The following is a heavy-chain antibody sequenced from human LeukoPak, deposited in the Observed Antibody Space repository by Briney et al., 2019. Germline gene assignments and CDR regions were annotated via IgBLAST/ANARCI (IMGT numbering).Heavy chain of an antibody. CDR2: MNPNSGNT. D-gene: IGHD2-15*01. Sequence: ASVKVSCKASGYTFTSYDINWVRQATGQGLEWMGWMNPNSGNTGYAQKFQGRVTMTRNTSISTAYMELSSLRSEDTAVYYCAGGRDIVVVVAAGDWFDPWGQGTLVTVSS. J-gene: IGHJ5*02. V-gene: IGHV1-8*01. CDR3: AGGRDIVVVVAAGDWFDP. CDR1: GYTFTSYD.